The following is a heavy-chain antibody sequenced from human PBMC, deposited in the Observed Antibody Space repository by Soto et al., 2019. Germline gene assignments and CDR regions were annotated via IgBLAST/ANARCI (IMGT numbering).Heavy chain of an antibody. CDR3: AIEVRRSNQFAH. J-gene: IGHJ4*02. CDR1: GYTXSELS. D-gene: IGHD3-10*01. Sequence: SXKVSFKVAGYTXSELSIDWVRQAHGEGLEWTGGFDRENGETIYAQRFQGRVTMTEESYADTPYMELSSLRSQDTAVYYCAIEVRRSNQFAHWGQGTMGTVS. CDR2: FDRENGET. V-gene: IGHV1-24*01.